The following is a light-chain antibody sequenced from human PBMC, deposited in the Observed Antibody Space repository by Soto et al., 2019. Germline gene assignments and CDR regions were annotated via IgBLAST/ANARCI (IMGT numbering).Light chain of an antibody. V-gene: IGKV1-12*01. J-gene: IGKJ1*01. CDR2: TTS. Sequence: DIQMSQSPSFVSAAQGDRVTLTCRASQDIGNLLVWYQQKPGKAPTLLIYTTSKLQRGVPSRFSGSGSGTHFTLTISSLQPEDFATYYCQQASSFPRTFGQVTK. CDR3: QQASSFPRT. CDR1: QDIGNL.